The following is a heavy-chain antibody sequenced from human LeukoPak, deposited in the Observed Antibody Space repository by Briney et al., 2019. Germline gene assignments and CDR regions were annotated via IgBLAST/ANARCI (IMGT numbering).Heavy chain of an antibody. V-gene: IGHV3-23*01. J-gene: IGHJ6*03. D-gene: IGHD6-13*01. CDR2: ISGSGGAT. CDR1: GFTFSSYA. CDR3: AKNAAAGYYSYCMDV. Sequence: GGSLRLSCAASGFTFSSYAISWVRQAPGAGLEWVALISGSGGATYYAASVKGRFTIPRHNSKNTLYLQVNSLRADDTAVYYCAKNAAAGYYSYCMDVWGKGTTVTVSS.